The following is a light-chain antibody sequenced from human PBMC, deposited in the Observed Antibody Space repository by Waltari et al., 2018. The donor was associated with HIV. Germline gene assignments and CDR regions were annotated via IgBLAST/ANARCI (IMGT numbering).Light chain of an antibody. V-gene: IGLV1-47*01. J-gene: IGLJ2*01. CDR1: RSDLGRNS. CDR2: TNK. CDR3: AAWDASLSVV. Sequence: QSVLTQPPSASGTPGQRVTISCSGSRSDLGRNSVSWYQQLPGTAPKLLIYTNKQRPSGVPDRFSGSKSGTSASLAISGLRSEDEADYYCAAWDASLSVVFGGGTKLTVL.